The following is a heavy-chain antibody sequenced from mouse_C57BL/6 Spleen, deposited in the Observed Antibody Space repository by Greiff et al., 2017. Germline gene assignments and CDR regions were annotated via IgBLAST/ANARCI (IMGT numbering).Heavy chain of an antibody. V-gene: IGHV1-81*01. CDR2: IYPRSGNT. J-gene: IGHJ3*01. CDR3: ARGGNSCGSSSGFAY. Sequence: QVQLQQSGAELARPGASVKLSCKASGYTFTSYGISWVKQRTGQGLEWIGEIYPRSGNTYYNEKLKGKATLTADKSSSTAYRELRSLTSEDSAVYFCARGGNSCGSSSGFAYWGQGTLVTVSA. CDR1: GYTFTSYG. D-gene: IGHD1-1*01.